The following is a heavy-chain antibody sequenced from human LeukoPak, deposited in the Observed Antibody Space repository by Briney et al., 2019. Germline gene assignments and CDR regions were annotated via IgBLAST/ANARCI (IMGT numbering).Heavy chain of an antibody. CDR3: ARGYCSSTSCYYP. CDR1: GYSISSGYY. V-gene: IGHV4-38-2*01. D-gene: IGHD2-2*01. CDR2: LYHSGST. J-gene: IGHJ5*02. Sequence: PSETLSLTCAVSGYSISSGYYWGWIRQPPGKGLEWIGSLYHSGSTYYNPSLKSRVTMSVDTSKNQFSLKLSSVTAADTVVYYCARGYCSSTSCYYPWGQGTLVTVSS.